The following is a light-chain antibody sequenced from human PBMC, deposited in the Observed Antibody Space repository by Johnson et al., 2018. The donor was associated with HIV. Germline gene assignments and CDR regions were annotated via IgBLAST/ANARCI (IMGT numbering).Light chain of an antibody. CDR1: SSNIGNNY. Sequence: QSVLTQPPSVSAAPGQKVTISCSGSSSNIGNNYVSWYQQLPGTAPKLLIYENNKRPSGIPDRFSGSKYGTSATLGITGLQTGDEADYYCGTWDSSLSDYVFGTGTKVTVL. CDR2: ENN. CDR3: GTWDSSLSDYV. J-gene: IGLJ1*01. V-gene: IGLV1-51*02.